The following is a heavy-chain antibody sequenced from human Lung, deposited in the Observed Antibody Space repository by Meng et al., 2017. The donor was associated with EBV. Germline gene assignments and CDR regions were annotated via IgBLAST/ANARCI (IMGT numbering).Heavy chain of an antibody. CDR1: GFTFSDYN. CDR2: ISNSGRSA. D-gene: IGHD2-8*01. V-gene: IGHV3-64*02. CDR3: ARARDNGYLDY. Sequence: EVERGESGEGLVQAGGSLRLSCSASGFTFSDYNMHWVRQAPGKGLEYVSAISNSGRSAYYADSVKGRFTISRDNSKNMLYLQMGSLRTEDMAVYFCARARDNGYLDYWGQGALVTVSS. J-gene: IGHJ4*02.